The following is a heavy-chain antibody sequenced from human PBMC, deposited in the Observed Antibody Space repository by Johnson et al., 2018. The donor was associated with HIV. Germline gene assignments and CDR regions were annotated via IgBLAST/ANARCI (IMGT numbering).Heavy chain of an antibody. V-gene: IGHV3-53*01. CDR3: ARELGGSSLPFGAFDI. CDR1: DFSVSGNY. Sequence: EVHLVESGGGLLRPRGSLRLSCAASDFSVSGNYMTWVRQAPGKGLEWVSVTYSGGSTYYADSVKGRFNISRDISNNTLYLEMYSLRADDTAVYYCARELGGSSLPFGAFDIWGQGTMVTVSS. CDR2: TYSGGST. J-gene: IGHJ3*02. D-gene: IGHD6-13*01.